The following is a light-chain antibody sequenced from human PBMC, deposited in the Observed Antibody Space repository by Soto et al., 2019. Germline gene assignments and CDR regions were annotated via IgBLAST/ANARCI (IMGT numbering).Light chain of an antibody. J-gene: IGLJ1*01. V-gene: IGLV1-44*01. CDR2: SSN. Sequence: QPVLTQPPSASGTPGQRVTISCSGGSSNIGTNTVNWYQQLPGTAPKLLIYSSNQRPSGVPDRFSGSKSGTSASLAISGLLSEDEAVYYCAAWDDRLNGYVFGTGTKLTVL. CDR1: SSNIGTNT. CDR3: AAWDDRLNGYV.